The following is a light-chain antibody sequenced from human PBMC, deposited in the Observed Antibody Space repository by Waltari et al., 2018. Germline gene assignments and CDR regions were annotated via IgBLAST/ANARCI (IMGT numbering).Light chain of an antibody. CDR3: QHYGATLFT. CDR2: AAS. V-gene: IGKV3-20*01. J-gene: IGKJ3*01. CDR1: QTTAGSY. Sequence: EIVLTQSPGTLSLSPGERATLSCRVSQTTAGSYLAWYQQRPGQAPRLLIYAASSRATGIPDRFSGSGSGTDFTLTISRLETEDVAVYYCQHYGATLFTFGPGTKVDIK.